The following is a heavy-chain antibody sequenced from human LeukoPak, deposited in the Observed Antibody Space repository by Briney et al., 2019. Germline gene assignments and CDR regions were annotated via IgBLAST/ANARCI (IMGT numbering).Heavy chain of an antibody. Sequence: GGSLRLSCAASGFTFSSYGMHWVRQAPGKGLEWVAFIRYDGSNKYYADSVKGRFTISRDNAKSSLDLEMNSLRAEDTAVYYCARDRQVHTSVDSVEYWGQGALVTVSS. CDR1: GFTFSSYG. V-gene: IGHV3-30*02. CDR2: IRYDGSNK. CDR3: ARDRQVHTSVDSVEY. J-gene: IGHJ4*02. D-gene: IGHD5-12*01.